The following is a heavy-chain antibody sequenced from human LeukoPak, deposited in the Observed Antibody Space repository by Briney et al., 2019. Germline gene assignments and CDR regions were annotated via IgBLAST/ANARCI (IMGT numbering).Heavy chain of an antibody. CDR1: GFTFSSYS. D-gene: IGHD3-3*01. Sequence: PGGSLRLSCAASGFTFSSYSMNWVRQAPGKGLEWVSSISSSSSYIYYADSVKGRFTISRDSAKNSLYLQMNSLRAEDTAVYYCARNLEWLFYYMDVWGKGTTVTVSS. CDR3: ARNLEWLFYYMDV. CDR2: ISSSSSYI. V-gene: IGHV3-21*01. J-gene: IGHJ6*03.